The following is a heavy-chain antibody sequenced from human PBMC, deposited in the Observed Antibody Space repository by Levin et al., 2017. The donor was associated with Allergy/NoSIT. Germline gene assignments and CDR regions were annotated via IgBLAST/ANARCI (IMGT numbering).Heavy chain of an antibody. CDR2: ISSDTI. Sequence: PGGSLRLSCAASGFTFSDYSMNWVRQAPGKGLEWVSYISSDTISYADSVKGRFTISRDNARNSLYLQMNSLRAEDTAVYYCARDINYSFDYWGQGALVTVSS. CDR1: GFTFSDYS. J-gene: IGHJ4*02. CDR3: ARDINYSFDY. V-gene: IGHV3-48*01. D-gene: IGHD1-1*01.